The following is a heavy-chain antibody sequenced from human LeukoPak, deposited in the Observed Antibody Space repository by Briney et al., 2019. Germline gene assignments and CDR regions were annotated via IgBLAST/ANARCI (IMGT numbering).Heavy chain of an antibody. J-gene: IGHJ4*02. Sequence: ASVKVSCKASGYTFTSYGISWVRQAPGQELEWMGWISAYNGNTNYAQKLQGRVTMTTDTSTSTAYMELRSLRSDDTAVYYCARVSVSKGHILFDYWGQGTLVTVSS. V-gene: IGHV1-18*01. CDR3: ARVSVSKGHILFDY. D-gene: IGHD3-3*02. CDR1: GYTFTSYG. CDR2: ISAYNGNT.